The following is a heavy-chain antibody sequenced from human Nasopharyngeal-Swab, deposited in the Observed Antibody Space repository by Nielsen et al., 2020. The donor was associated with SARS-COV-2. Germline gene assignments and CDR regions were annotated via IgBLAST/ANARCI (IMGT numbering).Heavy chain of an antibody. V-gene: IGHV4-59*13. CDR3: ARGFDY. J-gene: IGHJ4*02. CDR2: IYYRGST. Sequence: SETLSLTCTVPGGSISSYYWSWTRQPPGKGLEWIGYIYYRGSTTYNPSLKSRVTISVDTSKNQFSLKLSSVTAADTAVYYCARGFDYWGQGTLVTVSS. CDR1: GGSISSYY.